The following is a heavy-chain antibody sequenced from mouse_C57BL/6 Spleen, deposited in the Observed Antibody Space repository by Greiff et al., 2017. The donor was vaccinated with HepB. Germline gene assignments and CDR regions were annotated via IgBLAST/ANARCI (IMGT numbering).Heavy chain of an antibody. J-gene: IGHJ3*01. CDR1: GFTFSDYG. CDR2: ISNLAYSI. CDR3: ARCGGDYDDWFAY. V-gene: IGHV5-15*01. Sequence: EVKLMESGGGLVQPGGSLKLSCAASGFTFSDYGMAWVRQAPRKGPEWVAFISNLAYSIYYADTVTGRFTISRENAKNTLYLEMSSLRSEDTAMYYWARCGGDYDDWFAYWGQGTLVTVSA. D-gene: IGHD2-4*01.